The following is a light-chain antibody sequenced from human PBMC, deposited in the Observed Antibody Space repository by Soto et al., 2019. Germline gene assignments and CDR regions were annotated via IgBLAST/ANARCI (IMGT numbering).Light chain of an antibody. CDR3: QSYDSSLSGCV. CDR2: GNS. CDR1: SSNIGAGYD. V-gene: IGLV1-40*01. J-gene: IGLJ7*01. Sequence: QSVVTQPPSVSGAPGQRVTIPCTGSSSNIGAGYDVHWYQQLPGTAPKLLIYGNSNRPSGVPDRFSGSKSGTSASLAITGLQAEDEADYYCQSYDSSLSGCVFGTGTQLTVL.